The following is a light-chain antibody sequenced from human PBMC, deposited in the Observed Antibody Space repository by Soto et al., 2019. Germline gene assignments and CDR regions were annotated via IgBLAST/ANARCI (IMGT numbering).Light chain of an antibody. CDR3: QQYNDWHT. CDR2: GAS. CDR1: QSVSSSY. J-gene: IGKJ2*01. Sequence: EIVLTQSPGTLSLSPGERATLSCRASQSVSSSYLAWYQQKPGQAPRLLIYGASSRATGIPDRFSGSGSGTEFTLTISSLQSADFAVYYCQQYNDWHTFGQGTKVDIK. V-gene: IGKV3-20*01.